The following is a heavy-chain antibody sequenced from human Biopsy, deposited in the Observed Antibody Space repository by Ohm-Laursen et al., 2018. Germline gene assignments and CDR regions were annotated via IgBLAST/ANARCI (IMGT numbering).Heavy chain of an antibody. V-gene: IGHV1-8*01. J-gene: IGHJ6*02. CDR1: GYTFTSYD. D-gene: IGHD3-10*01. CDR2: MNPNSGNT. CDR3: ARGSFWFGGNYYYYGMDV. Sequence: ASVKVSCKASGYTFTSYDINWVRQTTGQGLEWMGWMNPNSGNTDYAQKFQGRVTMTRNTSISTAYMELNSLRSEDTAVYYCARGSFWFGGNYYYYGMDVWGQGTTVTVSS.